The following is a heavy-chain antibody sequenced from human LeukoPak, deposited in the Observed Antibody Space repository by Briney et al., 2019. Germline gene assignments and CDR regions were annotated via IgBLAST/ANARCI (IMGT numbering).Heavy chain of an antibody. V-gene: IGHV3-23*01. CDR2: ISGSGGST. Sequence: NSGTYRWAWVRQAPGKGLEWVPAISGSGGSTYYADSVKGRFTISRDNSKNTLYLQMNSLRAEDTAVYYCAKGTAPIRFLEWLLPESYYFDYWGQGTLVTVSS. J-gene: IGHJ4*02. CDR1: NSGTYR. CDR3: AKGTAPIRFLEWLLPESYYFDY. D-gene: IGHD3-3*01.